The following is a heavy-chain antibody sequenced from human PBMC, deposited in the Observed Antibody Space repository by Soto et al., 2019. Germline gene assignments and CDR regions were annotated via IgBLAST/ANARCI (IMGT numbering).Heavy chain of an antibody. D-gene: IGHD6-6*01. Sequence: ASVKVSCKASGYTFTGYYMHWVRQAPGQGLEWMGWINPNSGGTGYAQKFQGRVTMTRNTSISTAYMELSSLRSEDTAVYYCARGGKKRAARHSVPFDYWGQGTLVTVSS. CDR1: GYTFTGYY. CDR2: INPNSGGT. J-gene: IGHJ4*02. V-gene: IGHV1-8*02. CDR3: ARGGKKRAARHSVPFDY.